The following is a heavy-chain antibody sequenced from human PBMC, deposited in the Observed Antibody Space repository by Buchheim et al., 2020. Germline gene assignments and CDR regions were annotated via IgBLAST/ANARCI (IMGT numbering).Heavy chain of an antibody. Sequence: QVQLVESGGGVVQPGRSLRLSCAASGFTFSSYAMHWVRQAPGKGLEWVAVISYDGSNKYYADSVKGRFTISRDNSKNTLYLQMNSLRAEDTAVYYCASPSGGRYYYYYGMDVWGQGTT. J-gene: IGHJ6*02. CDR3: ASPSGGRYYYYYGMDV. V-gene: IGHV3-30*04. D-gene: IGHD2-15*01. CDR2: ISYDGSNK. CDR1: GFTFSSYA.